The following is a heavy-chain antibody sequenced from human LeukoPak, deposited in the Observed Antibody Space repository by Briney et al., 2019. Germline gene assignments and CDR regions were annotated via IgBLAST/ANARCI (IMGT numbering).Heavy chain of an antibody. CDR2: ISSSSSYI. CDR3: AHNVIVQPLDAFDI. Sequence: GGSLRLSCAASGFTFSSYSMNWVRQAPGKGLEWVSSISSSSSYIYYADSVKGRFTISRDNAKNSLYLQMNSLRAEDTAVYYCAHNVIVQPLDAFDIWGQGTMVTVSS. CDR1: GFTFSSYS. J-gene: IGHJ3*02. D-gene: IGHD1-1*01. V-gene: IGHV3-21*04.